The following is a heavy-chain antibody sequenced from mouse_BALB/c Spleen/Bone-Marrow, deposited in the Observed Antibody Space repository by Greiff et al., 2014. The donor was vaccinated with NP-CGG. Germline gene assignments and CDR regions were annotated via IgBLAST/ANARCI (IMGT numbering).Heavy chain of an antibody. V-gene: IGHV1-14*01. CDR3: ARRWFPYAMDY. CDR1: GYTFTSYI. CDR2: INPYNDGT. D-gene: IGHD2-3*01. J-gene: IGHJ4*01. Sequence: VQLQQPGPELVKPGASVKMSCKASGYTFTSYIMHWVKQKPGQGLEWIGYINPYNDGTKYNEKFKGKATLTSDKSSSTAYMELSSLTSEDSAVYYCARRWFPYAMDYWGQGTSVTVSS.